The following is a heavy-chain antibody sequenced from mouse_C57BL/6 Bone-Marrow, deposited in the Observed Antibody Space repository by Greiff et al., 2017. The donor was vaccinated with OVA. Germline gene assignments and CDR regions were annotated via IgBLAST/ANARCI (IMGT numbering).Heavy chain of an antibody. CDR1: GFTFSNYA. Sequence: EVQLVESGGGLVKPGGSLKLSCAASGFTFSNYAMSWVRQTPEKRLEWVATISDGGSYTYYPDNVKGRFTISRDNAKNNLYLQMSHLKSEDTAMYYCARDQYDYDSAWFAYWGQGTLVTVSA. J-gene: IGHJ3*01. CDR2: ISDGGSYT. V-gene: IGHV5-4*01. CDR3: ARDQYDYDSAWFAY. D-gene: IGHD2-4*01.